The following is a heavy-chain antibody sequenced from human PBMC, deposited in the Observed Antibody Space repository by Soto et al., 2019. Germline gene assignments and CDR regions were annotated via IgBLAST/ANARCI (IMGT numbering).Heavy chain of an antibody. CDR2: IYYGGST. Sequence: SETLSLTCAVSGCSMSSGDYSWNWIRQPPGKGLEWIGYIYYGGSTYNNPSLQSRVTMSLDRSRNQFSLKLNSVTAADTAVYYCAGSGYYHNSGXDVWGQGTTVTVSS. D-gene: IGHD3-22*01. V-gene: IGHV4-30-2*01. J-gene: IGHJ6*02. CDR3: AGSGYYHNSGXDV. CDR1: GCSMSSGDYS.